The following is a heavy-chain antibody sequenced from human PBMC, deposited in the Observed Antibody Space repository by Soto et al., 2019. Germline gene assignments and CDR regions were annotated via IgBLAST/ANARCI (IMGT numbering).Heavy chain of an antibody. CDR1: GSTVSNNH. CDR2: FYSGGST. J-gene: IGHJ4*02. Sequence: GGSLRLSCAASGSTVSNNHMTWVRQAPGKGLECVSVFYSGGSTYFADSVKGRFTISRDNSKNTLYLQMSSLRAEDTAVYYCAGGPTVVTPFDYWGQGTLVTVSS. V-gene: IGHV3-53*01. D-gene: IGHD4-17*01. CDR3: AGGPTVVTPFDY.